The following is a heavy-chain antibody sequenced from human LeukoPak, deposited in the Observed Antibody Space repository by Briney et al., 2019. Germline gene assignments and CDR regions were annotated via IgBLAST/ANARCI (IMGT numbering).Heavy chain of an antibody. CDR1: RFTFGNCW. Sequence: GRSLRLSYGASRFTFGNCWMHWVRQAPGKGLEWVSRINTEGTSTNYADSVKGRFTISRDNSKNTLYLQMNSLRAEDTAVYYCARGVRGSSWVSFDYWGQGTLVTVSS. J-gene: IGHJ4*02. V-gene: IGHV3-74*01. CDR3: ARGVRGSSWVSFDY. CDR2: INTEGTST. D-gene: IGHD6-13*01.